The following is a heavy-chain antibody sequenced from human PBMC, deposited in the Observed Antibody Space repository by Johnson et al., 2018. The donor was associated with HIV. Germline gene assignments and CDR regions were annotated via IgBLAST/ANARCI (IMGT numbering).Heavy chain of an antibody. Sequence: VQLVESGGGLVKPGGSLRLSCAASGFTFSDYYMSWIRQAPGKGLEWVGRVKSKANGGTIDYAAPVKGRFTISRDDSKNTLYLQMDSLKTEDTAVYYCTTARNRLWSSSGWTGFWAFDIWGQGTMVTVSS. CDR3: TTARNRLWSSSGWTGFWAFDI. V-gene: IGHV3-15*01. CDR1: GFTFSDYY. CDR2: VKSKANGGTI. D-gene: IGHD6-19*01. J-gene: IGHJ3*02.